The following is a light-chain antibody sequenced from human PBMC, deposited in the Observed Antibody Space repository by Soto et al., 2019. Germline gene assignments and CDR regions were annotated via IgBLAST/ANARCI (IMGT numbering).Light chain of an antibody. Sequence: EIVWTQSPGTLSLSPGERATLSCRASQSVSSSYLAWYKQKPGQAPRLLIYGASSRATGIPDRFSGSGSATDFPLSISRLGPEECAVYYCQQYSTSPPYTFGRGTKLELK. V-gene: IGKV3-20*01. CDR2: GAS. CDR3: QQYSTSPPYT. CDR1: QSVSSSY. J-gene: IGKJ2*01.